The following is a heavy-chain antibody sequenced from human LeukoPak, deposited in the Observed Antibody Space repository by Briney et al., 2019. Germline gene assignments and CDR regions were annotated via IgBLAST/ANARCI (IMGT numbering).Heavy chain of an antibody. CDR2: IWYDGSNK. V-gene: IGHV3-33*01. J-gene: IGHJ4*02. CDR1: GFTFSSYG. D-gene: IGHD4-17*01. CDR3: ARDLGYGDHCYFDY. Sequence: PGGSLRLSCAASGFTFSSYGMHWVRQAPGKGLEWVAVIWYDGSNKYYADSVKGRFTISRDNSKNTLYLQMNSLRAEDRAVYYCARDLGYGDHCYFDYWGQGTLVTVSS.